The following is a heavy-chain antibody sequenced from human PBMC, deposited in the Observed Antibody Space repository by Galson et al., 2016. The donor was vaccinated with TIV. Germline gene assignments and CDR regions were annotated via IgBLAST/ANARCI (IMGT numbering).Heavy chain of an antibody. D-gene: IGHD7-27*01. J-gene: IGHJ5*02. Sequence: SLRLSCAASGFTFSSYAMSWVRQAPGKGLEWVSGISGSGFSTFYADSVKGRFTISRDNSKNTLDLQMNSLRAEETAIYYCAKDTGSQSRNWFDPWGQGTLVTVSS. CDR2: ISGSGFST. CDR3: AKDTGSQSRNWFDP. V-gene: IGHV3-23*01. CDR1: GFTFSSYA.